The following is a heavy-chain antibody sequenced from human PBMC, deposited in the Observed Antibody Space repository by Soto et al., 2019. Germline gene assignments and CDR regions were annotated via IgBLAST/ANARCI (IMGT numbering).Heavy chain of an antibody. J-gene: IGHJ4*02. CDR2: IYYSGST. CDR3: ARRYRGYGDY. CDR1: GGSISYYY. Sequence: SETLSLTCTVSGGSISYYYWSWIRQPPGKGLEWIGYIYYSGSTNCNPSLKSRVTISVDTSKNQFSLKLSSVTAADTAVYYCARRYRGYGDYWGQGTLVTVSS. D-gene: IGHD5-12*01. V-gene: IGHV4-59*08.